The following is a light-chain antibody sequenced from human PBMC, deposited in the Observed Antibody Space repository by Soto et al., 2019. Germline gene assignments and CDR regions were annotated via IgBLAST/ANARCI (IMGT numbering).Light chain of an antibody. CDR2: DAS. Sequence: DIQMTQSPSSVSAFVGDTVTLTCRASQAISSSLAWYQQKPGKAPNLLMFDASSLQSGVPSRFSGSGSGTDFTLTISGLQPEDFGTYYCQQAASFPITVGQGTRLDI. CDR1: QAISSS. CDR3: QQAASFPIT. V-gene: IGKV1-12*01. J-gene: IGKJ5*01.